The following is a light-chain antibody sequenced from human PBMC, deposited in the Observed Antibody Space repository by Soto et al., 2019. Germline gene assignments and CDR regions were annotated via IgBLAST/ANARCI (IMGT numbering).Light chain of an antibody. CDR2: AAS. V-gene: IGKV1-39*01. J-gene: IGKJ2*01. CDR3: QQSYSTPYT. CDR1: QSISSY. Sequence: DIQMTQSPSSLSAYVGDRVTITCRASQSISSYLNWYQQKPGKAPKLLIYAASSLQSGVPSRFRGSGSGTDFTLTISSLQPEDFATYYCQQSYSTPYTFGQGTKLEIK.